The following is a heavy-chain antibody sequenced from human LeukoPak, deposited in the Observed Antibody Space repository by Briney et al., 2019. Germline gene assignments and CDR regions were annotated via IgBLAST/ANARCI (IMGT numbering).Heavy chain of an antibody. CDR1: GYTFTSYD. V-gene: IGHV1-69*13. Sequence: ASVKVSCKASGYTFTSYDISWVRQAPGQGLEWMGGIIPIFGTANYAQKFQGRVTITADESTSTAYMELSSLRSEDTAVYYCARDEAVAGPNWYFDLWGRGTLVTVSS. CDR3: ARDEAVAGPNWYFDL. J-gene: IGHJ2*01. CDR2: IIPIFGTA. D-gene: IGHD6-19*01.